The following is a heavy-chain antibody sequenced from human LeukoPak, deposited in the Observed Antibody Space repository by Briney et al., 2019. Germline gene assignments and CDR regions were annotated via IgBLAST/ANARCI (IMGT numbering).Heavy chain of an antibody. J-gene: IGHJ4*02. V-gene: IGHV1-18*01. CDR3: ARDGGSIFLQWLDRPYYFDY. Sequence: GASVKVSCEASGYTLTSYGISWVRQAPGQGLEWMGWISAYNGNTNYAQKLQGRVTMTTDTSTSTAYMELRSLRSDDTAVYYCARDGGSIFLQWLDRPYYFDYWGQGTLVTVSS. CDR2: ISAYNGNT. D-gene: IGHD6-19*01. CDR1: GYTLTSYG.